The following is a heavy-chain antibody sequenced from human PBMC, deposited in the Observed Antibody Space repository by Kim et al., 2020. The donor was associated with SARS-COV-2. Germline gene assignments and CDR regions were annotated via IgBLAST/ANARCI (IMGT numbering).Heavy chain of an antibody. V-gene: IGHV3-43*01. D-gene: IGHD4-17*01. Sequence: VKGRFTISRDNSKTSLYLQMNSLRTEDTALYYCAKTHPTEYYYYYYYMDVWGKGTTVTVSS. CDR3: AKTHPTEYYYYYYYMDV. J-gene: IGHJ6*03.